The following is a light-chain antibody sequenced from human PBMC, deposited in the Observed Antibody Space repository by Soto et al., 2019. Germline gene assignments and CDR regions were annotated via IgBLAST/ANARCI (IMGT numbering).Light chain of an antibody. Sequence: EIVMTQSPATLSVSPGERATLSCRASQSVSSNLAWYQQKPGQAPRLLIYGASTRAIGIPARFSGSGSGTEFTLTISSLQSEDVAVYYCQHYNNWPRTFGQGTKVEIK. CDR2: GAS. CDR1: QSVSSN. V-gene: IGKV3-15*01. J-gene: IGKJ1*01. CDR3: QHYNNWPRT.